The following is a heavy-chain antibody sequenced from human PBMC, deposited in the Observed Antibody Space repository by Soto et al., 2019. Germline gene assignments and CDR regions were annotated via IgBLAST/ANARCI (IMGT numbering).Heavy chain of an antibody. D-gene: IGHD4-17*01. CDR2: ISAHHGDT. J-gene: IGHJ5*02. CDR1: GYTFTSYG. Sequence: QVRLVQSGSEVKKPGASVKVSCKASGYTFTSYGFSWVRQAPGQGLEWVGWISAHHGDTNYAQKFQGRVTMTTDTSTSTAYMELRSLRSDDTAVYYCARDTMVTSNWFDNWGQGTLVTVSS. CDR3: ARDTMVTSNWFDN. V-gene: IGHV1-18*01.